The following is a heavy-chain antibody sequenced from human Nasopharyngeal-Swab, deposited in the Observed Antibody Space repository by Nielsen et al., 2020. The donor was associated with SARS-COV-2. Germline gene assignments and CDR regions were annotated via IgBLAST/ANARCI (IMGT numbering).Heavy chain of an antibody. CDR3: AKDPGYSWDYYYYGTDV. V-gene: IGHV1-18*01. CDR1: GYTFTSYG. CDR2: ISAHNGNK. D-gene: IGHD5-12*01. J-gene: IGHJ6*02. Sequence: ASVQVSCKDSGYTFTSYGISWVRQAPAQGLEWMGWISAHNGNKNYAEMFQGRVTMTTDNSTSTAYMELRILRSDDTAVYYCAKDPGYSWDYYYYGTDVWGLGTTVTVSS.